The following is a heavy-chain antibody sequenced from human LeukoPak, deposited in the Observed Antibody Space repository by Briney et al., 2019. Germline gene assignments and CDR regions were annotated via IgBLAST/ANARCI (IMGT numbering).Heavy chain of an antibody. V-gene: IGHV5-51*01. D-gene: IGHD6-13*01. CDR1: GSRFTSYW. CDR3: ARRKLGSSSNDAFDI. Sequence: GESLKISFKGSGSRFTSYWIGWGRPLPGKGLGWMGIIYPGDSDTRYSRSFQGQVTISADKSISTAYLQWSSRKASDTAMYYCARRKLGSSSNDAFDIWGQGTMVTGSS. J-gene: IGHJ3*02. CDR2: IYPGDSDT.